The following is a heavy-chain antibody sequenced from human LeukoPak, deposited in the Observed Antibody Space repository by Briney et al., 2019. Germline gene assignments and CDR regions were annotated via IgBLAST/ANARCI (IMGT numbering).Heavy chain of an antibody. J-gene: IGHJ4*02. D-gene: IGHD4-17*01. CDR1: GGSISSSSYY. V-gene: IGHV4-39*07. CDR2: IYYSGST. CDR3: ARGAPLRFRIDY. Sequence: PSETLSLTCTVSGGSISSSSYYWGWIRQPPGKGLEWIGSIYYSGSTYYNPSLKSRVTISVDTSKNQFSLKLSSVTAADTAVYYCARGAPLRFRIDYWGQGTLVTVSS.